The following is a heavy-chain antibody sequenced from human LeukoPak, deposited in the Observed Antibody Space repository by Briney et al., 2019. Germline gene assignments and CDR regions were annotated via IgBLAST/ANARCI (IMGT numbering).Heavy chain of an antibody. J-gene: IGHJ5*02. CDR1: GGSFSGYY. Sequence: SETLSLTCAVYGGSFSGYYWSWIRQPPGKGLEWIGEINHRGSTNYNPSLKSRLTISVDTSKNQFSLKLSSVTAADTAVYYCARVSRFLNWFDPWGQGTLVTVSS. D-gene: IGHD2-21*01. CDR3: ARVSRFLNWFDP. CDR2: INHRGST. V-gene: IGHV4-34*01.